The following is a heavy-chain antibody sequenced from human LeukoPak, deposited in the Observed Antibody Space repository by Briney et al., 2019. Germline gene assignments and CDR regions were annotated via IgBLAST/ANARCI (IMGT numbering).Heavy chain of an antibody. V-gene: IGHV4-59*01. CDR3: AREWYYYDSSGYYFYYYMDV. Sequence: SETLSLTCTVSGGSIGSYYWSWIRQPPGKGLEWIGYIYYSGSTNYNPSLKSRVTISVDTSKNQFSLKLRSVTAADTAVYYCAREWYYYDSSGYYFYYYMDVWGKGTTVTISS. D-gene: IGHD3-22*01. CDR1: GGSIGSYY. J-gene: IGHJ6*03. CDR2: IYYSGST.